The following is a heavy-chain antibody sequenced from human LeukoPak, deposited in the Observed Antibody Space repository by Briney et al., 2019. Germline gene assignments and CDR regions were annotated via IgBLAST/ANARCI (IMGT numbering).Heavy chain of an antibody. J-gene: IGHJ3*02. V-gene: IGHV1-18*01. CDR3: AGPRHPSEVLDAFDI. Sequence: ASVKVSCKASGYTFTSYGISWVRQAPGQGLEWMGWISAYNGNTNYAQKLQGRVTMTTDTSTSTAYMELRSLRSDDTAVYYCAGPRHPSEVLDAFDIWGQGTMVTVSS. CDR1: GYTFTSYG. CDR2: ISAYNGNT.